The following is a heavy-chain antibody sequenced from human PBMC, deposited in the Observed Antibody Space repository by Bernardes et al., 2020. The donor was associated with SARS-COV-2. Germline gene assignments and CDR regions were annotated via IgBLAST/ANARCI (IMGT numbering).Heavy chain of an antibody. D-gene: IGHD4-17*01. J-gene: IGHJ6*02. V-gene: IGHV4-61*02. CDR2: IYTTGSA. CDR1: GGPVNNGTFY. Sequence: SETLSLTRTVSGGPVNNGTFYWSWVRQPAGKGLEWIGRIYTTGSAYYSPSLKSRVTISMDTSRNHFSLKMASVTAADTAVYYCAKTRGLGDYTLDVWGRGTTVIVSS. CDR3: AKTRGLGDYTLDV.